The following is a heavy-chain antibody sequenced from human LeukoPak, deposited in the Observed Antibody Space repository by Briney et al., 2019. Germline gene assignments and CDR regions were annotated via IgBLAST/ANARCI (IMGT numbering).Heavy chain of an antibody. Sequence: GGPLRLSCAASGFTFSSYAMHWVRQAPGKGLEYVSAISSNGGTTYYANSVKGRFTISREKSKNTLYLQMGSLRAVDMAVYYCARDSVRGSTSLLNWFDPWGQGTLVAVSS. CDR2: ISSNGGTT. CDR3: ARDSVRGSTSLLNWFDP. D-gene: IGHD2-2*01. J-gene: IGHJ5*02. V-gene: IGHV3-64*01. CDR1: GFTFSSYA.